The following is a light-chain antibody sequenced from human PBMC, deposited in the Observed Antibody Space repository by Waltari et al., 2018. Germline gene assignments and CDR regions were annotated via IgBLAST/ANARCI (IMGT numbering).Light chain of an antibody. CDR1: QSISNW. J-gene: IGKJ4*01. CDR3: QQYNSYSLLT. V-gene: IGKV1-5*03. CDR2: KAS. Sequence: DIQMTQSPSTLSASVGDRFTITCRDSQSISNWFGWYQQKPGKATKLLIYKASTLESGVPSRFSGSGSGTEFTLTISSLQPDDFATYYCQQYNSYSLLTFGGGTKVEIK.